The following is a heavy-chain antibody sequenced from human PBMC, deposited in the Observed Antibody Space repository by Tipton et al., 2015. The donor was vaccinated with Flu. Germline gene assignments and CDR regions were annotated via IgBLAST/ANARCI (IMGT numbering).Heavy chain of an antibody. Sequence: TLSLTCTVSGGSISSSSYYWGWIRQPPGKALEWIGSIFYSGSVYYNPSLYSRLTISVDTFTNQFSLNVDSVTVADTAVYYGARHHWSAPGKPLDYWGQGTLVAVSA. J-gene: IGHJ4*02. CDR2: IFYSGSV. CDR1: GGSISSSSYY. D-gene: IGHD1-14*01. V-gene: IGHV4-39*01. CDR3: ARHHWSAPGKPLDY.